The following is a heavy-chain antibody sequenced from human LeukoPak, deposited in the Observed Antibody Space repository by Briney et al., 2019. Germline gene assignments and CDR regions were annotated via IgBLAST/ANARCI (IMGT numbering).Heavy chain of an antibody. Sequence: GASVKVSCKASGYTFSSYGATWVRQAPGQGLEWMGWISAHTGHTSYAQKLQDRITMTTDTSTSTAYMELRSLRSDDTAVYFCARASGYSYGPRDYWGQGTLVTVSS. J-gene: IGHJ4*02. V-gene: IGHV1-18*01. CDR1: GYTFSSYG. CDR2: ISAHTGHT. D-gene: IGHD5-18*01. CDR3: ARASGYSYGPRDY.